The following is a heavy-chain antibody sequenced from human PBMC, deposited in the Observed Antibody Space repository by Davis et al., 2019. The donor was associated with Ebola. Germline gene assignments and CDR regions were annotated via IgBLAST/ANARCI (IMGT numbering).Heavy chain of an antibody. CDR3: AREGIVGATPPGY. CDR1: GFTFSGFW. Sequence: GESLKISCAASGFTFSGFWMSWVRQAPGKGLEWVANINQDGSEKQYVDSVKGRFTISRDNAKNSLYLQMSSVRAEDTAVYYCAREGIVGATPPGYWGQGTLVTVSS. J-gene: IGHJ4*02. V-gene: IGHV3-7*01. CDR2: INQDGSEK. D-gene: IGHD1-26*01.